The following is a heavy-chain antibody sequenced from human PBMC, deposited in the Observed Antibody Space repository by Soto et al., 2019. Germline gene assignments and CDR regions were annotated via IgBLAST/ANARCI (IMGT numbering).Heavy chain of an antibody. J-gene: IGHJ5*02. CDR1: GGTFSSYA. CDR3: ARVLIAARGHNWFDP. Sequence: ASVKVSCKASGGTFSSYAISWVRQAPVQGLEWMGGIIPIFGTANYAQKFQGRVTITADESASTAYMELSSLRSEDTAVYYCARVLIAARGHNWFDPWGQGTLVTVSS. D-gene: IGHD6-13*01. V-gene: IGHV1-69*13. CDR2: IIPIFGTA.